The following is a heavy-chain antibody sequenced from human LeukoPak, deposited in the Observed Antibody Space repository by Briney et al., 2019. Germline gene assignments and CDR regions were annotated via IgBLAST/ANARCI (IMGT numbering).Heavy chain of an antibody. J-gene: IGHJ6*03. Sequence: ASVKVSCKASGYTFTGYYMHWVRQAPGQGLEWMGWINPNSGGTNYAQKFQGRVTMTRDTSISTAYMELSRLRSDDTAVYYCARVRSSSWSNYFYYYMDVWGKGTTVTISS. D-gene: IGHD6-13*01. V-gene: IGHV1-2*02. CDR3: ARVRSSSWSNYFYYYMDV. CDR2: INPNSGGT. CDR1: GYTFTGYY.